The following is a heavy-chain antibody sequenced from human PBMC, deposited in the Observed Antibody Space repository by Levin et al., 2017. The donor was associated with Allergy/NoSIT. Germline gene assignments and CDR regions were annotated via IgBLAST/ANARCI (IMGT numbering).Heavy chain of an antibody. V-gene: IGHV4-39*01. Sequence: PGGSLRLSCTVSGGSISSSSYYWGWIRQPPGKGLEWIGSIYYSGSTYYNPSLKSRVTISVDTSKNQFSLKLSSVTAADTAVYYCARTDYVGPFDYWGQGTLVTVSS. CDR3: ARTDYVGPFDY. J-gene: IGHJ4*02. D-gene: IGHD4-17*01. CDR2: IYYSGST. CDR1: GGSISSSSYY.